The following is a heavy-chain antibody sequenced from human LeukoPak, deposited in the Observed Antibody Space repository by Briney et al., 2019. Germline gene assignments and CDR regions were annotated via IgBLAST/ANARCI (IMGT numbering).Heavy chain of an antibody. Sequence: SGTLSLTCAVSGGSISSSNWWSWVRQPPGKGLEWIGEIYRSGSTNYNPSLKGRVTISVDKSKNQFSLKLSSVTAADTAVYYCARDGLGSGVAVGGDAFDIWGQGTMVTVSS. J-gene: IGHJ3*02. D-gene: IGHD6-19*01. CDR2: IYRSGST. CDR3: ARDGLGSGVAVGGDAFDI. V-gene: IGHV4-4*02. CDR1: GGSISSSNW.